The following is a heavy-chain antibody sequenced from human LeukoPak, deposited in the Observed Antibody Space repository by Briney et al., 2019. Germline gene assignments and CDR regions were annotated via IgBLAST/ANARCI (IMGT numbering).Heavy chain of an antibody. CDR3: ASTRWSGYYIGDAFDI. V-gene: IGHV3-23*01. D-gene: IGHD3-3*01. CDR1: GFTFSDYY. Sequence: GGSLRLSCAASGFTFSDYYMSWIRQAPGKGLEWVSAISGSGGSTYYADSVKGRFTISRDNSKNTLYLQMNSLRAEDTAVYYCASTRWSGYYIGDAFDIWGQGTMVTVSS. J-gene: IGHJ3*02. CDR2: ISGSGGST.